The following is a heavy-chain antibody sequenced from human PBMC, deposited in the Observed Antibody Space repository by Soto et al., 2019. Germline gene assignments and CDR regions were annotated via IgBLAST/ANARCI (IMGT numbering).Heavy chain of an antibody. V-gene: IGHV3-23*01. J-gene: IGHJ4*02. CDR1: GFTFSSYA. Sequence: GGSLRLSCAASGFTFSSYAMSWVRQAPGKGLEWVSAISGSGGSTYYADSVKGRFTISRDNSKNTLYLQINSLRAEDTAVYYCARGVVVAATKGVYYFDYWGQGTLVTVSS. CDR2: ISGSGGST. D-gene: IGHD2-15*01. CDR3: ARGVVVAATKGVYYFDY.